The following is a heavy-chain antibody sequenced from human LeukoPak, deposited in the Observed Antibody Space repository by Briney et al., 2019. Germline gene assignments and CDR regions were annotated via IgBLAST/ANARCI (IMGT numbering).Heavy chain of an antibody. CDR3: ASWDCYGVVFCYNH. D-gene: IGHD2-8*01. J-gene: IGHJ5*02. Sequence: SETLSLTCSVSGYSVTAYYWNWIRQATGKGLEWIGYVSHDGTTNYTPSLRSRVVMSVDTANNTISLSLTSVTAADTGVYYSASWDCYGVVFCYNHWGRGTPVTVS. CDR1: GYSVTAYY. CDR2: VSHDGTT. V-gene: IGHV4-59*08.